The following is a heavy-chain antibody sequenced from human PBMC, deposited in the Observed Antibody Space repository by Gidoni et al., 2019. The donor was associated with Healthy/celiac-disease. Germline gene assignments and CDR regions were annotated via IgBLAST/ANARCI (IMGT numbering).Heavy chain of an antibody. D-gene: IGHD3-10*01. CDR3: AKSPDYGSGRYGMDV. Sequence: EVQLLESVGGLVQTGGSLRLSCAASGFTFSSYAMSWVRQAPGKGLEWVSVISGSGGSTYYADSVKGRFTISRDNSKNTLYLQMNSLRAEDTAVYYCAKSPDYGSGRYGMDVWGQGTTVTVSS. V-gene: IGHV3-23*01. J-gene: IGHJ6*02. CDR1: GFTFSSYA. CDR2: ISGSGGST.